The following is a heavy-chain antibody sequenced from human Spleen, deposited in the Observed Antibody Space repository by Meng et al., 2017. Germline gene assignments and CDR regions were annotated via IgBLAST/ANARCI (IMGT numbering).Heavy chain of an antibody. J-gene: IGHJ6*02. CDR2: INDSGST. CDR1: GGTISGYS. CDR3: ARASSGWYYYYYGMDV. V-gene: IGHV4-34*01. D-gene: IGHD6-19*01. Sequence: VQLQQWGAGLLKPSETLSRTCAVYGGTISGYSWSWIRQPPGKGLEWIGEINDSGSTNYNPSLKSRVTISVDTSKNQFSLKLSSVTAADTAVYYCARASSGWYYYYYGMDVWGQGTTVTVSS.